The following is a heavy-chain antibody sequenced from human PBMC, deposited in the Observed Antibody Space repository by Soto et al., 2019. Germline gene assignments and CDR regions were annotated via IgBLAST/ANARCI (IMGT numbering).Heavy chain of an antibody. CDR2: IYPGDSDT. D-gene: IGHD3-10*01. V-gene: IGHV5-51*01. CDR1: GYSFTSYW. CDR3: ARQYYPSQDPPYYYYGMDV. J-gene: IGHJ6*02. Sequence: GESLKISCKGSGYSFTSYWIGWVRQMPGKGLEWMGIIYPGDSDTRYSPSFQGQVTISADKSISTAYLQWSSLKASDTAMYYCARQYYPSQDPPYYYYGMDVWGQGTTVTVSS.